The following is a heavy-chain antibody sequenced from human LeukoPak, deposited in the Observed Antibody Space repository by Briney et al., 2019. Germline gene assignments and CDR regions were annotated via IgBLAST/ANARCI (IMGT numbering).Heavy chain of an antibody. J-gene: IGHJ4*02. D-gene: IGHD5-18*01. Sequence: GGSLRLSCAASGFTVSSNYMSWVRQAPGKGLEWVSAISGSGGSTYYADSVKGRFTISRDNSKNTLYLQMNSLRAEDTAVYYCAKDGGYSYGSLDYWGQGTLVTVSS. V-gene: IGHV3-23*01. CDR2: ISGSGGST. CDR1: GFTVSSNY. CDR3: AKDGGYSYGSLDY.